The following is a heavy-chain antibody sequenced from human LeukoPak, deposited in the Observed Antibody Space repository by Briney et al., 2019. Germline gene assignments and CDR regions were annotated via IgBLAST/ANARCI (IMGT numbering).Heavy chain of an antibody. CDR2: IYYSGST. Sequence: SETLSLTCIVSGGSISSGGYYWSWIRQHPGKGLEWIGYIYYSGSTYYNPSLKSRVTISVDTSKNQFSLKLSSVTAADTAVYYCANSPYGSGSWYYFDYWGQGTLVTVSS. V-gene: IGHV4-31*03. D-gene: IGHD3-10*01. CDR3: ANSPYGSGSWYYFDY. J-gene: IGHJ4*02. CDR1: GGSISSGGYY.